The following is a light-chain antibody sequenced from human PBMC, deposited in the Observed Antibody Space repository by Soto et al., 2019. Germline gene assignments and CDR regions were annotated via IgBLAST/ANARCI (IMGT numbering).Light chain of an antibody. J-gene: IGKJ5*01. CDR1: QTINNN. Sequence: EIVMTQSPGTLSVSPGERVTLSCRASQTINNNVAWYQLKDGQVPRLLIYGASTRAADVPARFSGSGSGTDFTLTISSLEPEDFAVYYCQQRGDWPPITFGQGTRLEIK. CDR2: GAS. V-gene: IGKV3-11*01. CDR3: QQRGDWPPIT.